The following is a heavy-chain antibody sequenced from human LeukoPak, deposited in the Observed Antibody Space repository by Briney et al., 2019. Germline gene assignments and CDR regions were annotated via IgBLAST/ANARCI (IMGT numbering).Heavy chain of an antibody. CDR2: ISYDGSNK. D-gene: IGHD3-10*01. CDR1: GFTFSSYA. J-gene: IGHJ4*02. Sequence: GGSLRLSCAASGFTFSSYAMHWVRQAPGKGLEWVAVISYDGSNKYYADSVKGRFTISRDNSKNTLYLQMNSLRAEDTAVYYSARVWLGESALNLWGQGTLVTVSS. CDR3: ARVWLGESALNL. V-gene: IGHV3-30*04.